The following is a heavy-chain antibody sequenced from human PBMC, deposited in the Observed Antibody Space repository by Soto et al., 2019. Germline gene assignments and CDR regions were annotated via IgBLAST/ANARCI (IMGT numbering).Heavy chain of an antibody. V-gene: IGHV3-23*01. Sequence: DVQLLESGGGLVQPGGSLRLSCAASGFSFSKYAMIWVRQAPGKGQEWVSGITGSGGTIEYAASVKGRFTISRDNSKNTVDLQMNSLRAEDTAMYYCAKDAVPGDGLWPVADWGQGTLVTVS. CDR1: GFSFSKYA. CDR3: AKDAVPGDGLWPVAD. CDR2: ITGSGGTI. J-gene: IGHJ1*01. D-gene: IGHD2-21*02.